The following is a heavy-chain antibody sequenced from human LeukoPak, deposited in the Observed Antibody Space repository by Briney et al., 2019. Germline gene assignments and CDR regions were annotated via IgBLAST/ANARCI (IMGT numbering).Heavy chain of an antibody. J-gene: IGHJ4*02. CDR2: IYYSGRT. CDR1: GGSISSHY. CDR3: ARDRGNWNDPRGFDY. Sequence: TETLSLTCTVSGGSISSHYWSWIRQPPGKGLEWIGYIYYSGRTNYNPSLKGRVTISVDTSKNQFSLKLSSVTAADTAVYYCARDRGNWNDPRGFDYWGQGTLVTVSS. V-gene: IGHV4-59*11. D-gene: IGHD1-20*01.